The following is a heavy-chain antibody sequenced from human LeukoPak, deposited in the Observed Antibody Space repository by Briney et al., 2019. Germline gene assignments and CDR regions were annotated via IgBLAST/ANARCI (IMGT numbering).Heavy chain of an antibody. CDR1: GFTFSSYA. D-gene: IGHD6-13*01. CDR3: ARGGDSSSWYWRGFDY. V-gene: IGHV3-30-3*01. CDR2: ISYDGSNK. Sequence: GGSLRLSCAASGFTFSSYAMHWVRQAPGKGLEWVAVISYDGSNKYYADSVKGRFTISRDNSKNTLYLQMNSLRAEDTAVYYCARGGDSSSWYWRGFDYWGQGTLVTVSS. J-gene: IGHJ4*02.